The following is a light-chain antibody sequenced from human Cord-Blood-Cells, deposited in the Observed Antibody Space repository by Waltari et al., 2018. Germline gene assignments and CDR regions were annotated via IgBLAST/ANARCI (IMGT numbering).Light chain of an antibody. V-gene: IGKV1-39*01. Sequence: DIQMTQSPSSLPASLGNEFPTTCRASQSISSYLNWYQQKPGKAPKLLIYAASSLQSGVPSRFSGSGSGTDFTLTISSLQPEDFATYYCQQSYSTPRTFGGGTKVEIK. CDR2: AAS. CDR1: QSISSY. CDR3: QQSYSTPRT. J-gene: IGKJ4*01.